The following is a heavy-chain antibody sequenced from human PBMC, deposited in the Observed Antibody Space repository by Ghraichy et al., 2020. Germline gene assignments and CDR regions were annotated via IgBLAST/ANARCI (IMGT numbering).Heavy chain of an antibody. Sequence: SETLSLTCTVSGGSISSGGYYWSWIRQHPGKGLEWIGYIYYSGSTYYNPSLKSRVTISVDTSKNQFSLKLSSVTAADTAVYYCARERAKFTIFGVVIIENDNWFDPWGQGTLVTVSS. CDR3: ARERAKFTIFGVVIIENDNWFDP. V-gene: IGHV4-31*03. CDR2: IYYSGST. J-gene: IGHJ5*02. D-gene: IGHD3-3*01. CDR1: GGSISSGGYY.